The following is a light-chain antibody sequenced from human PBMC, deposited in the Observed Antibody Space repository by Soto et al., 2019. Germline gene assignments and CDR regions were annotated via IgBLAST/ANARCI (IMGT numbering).Light chain of an antibody. Sequence: TQSPSTLSGSVGDRVTMSCRASQSVSSNLTWYQQKPGKAPRLLIYGASTRATGVPARLSGSGSGTEFTLTISSLQSEDFAVYYCQQYNDWWTFGQGTKVDIK. J-gene: IGKJ1*01. CDR1: QSVSSN. CDR2: GAS. CDR3: QQYNDWWT. V-gene: IGKV3-15*01.